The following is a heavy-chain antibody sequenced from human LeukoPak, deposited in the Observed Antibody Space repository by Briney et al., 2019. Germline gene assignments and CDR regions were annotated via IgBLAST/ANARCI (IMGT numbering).Heavy chain of an antibody. CDR3: ARLGGLERPLDY. CDR2: IDPSDSYT. J-gene: IGHJ4*02. V-gene: IGHV5-10-1*01. D-gene: IGHD1-1*01. CDR1: GYSFTSYW. Sequence: GESLKISCKGSGYSFTSYWISWVRQMPGKGLEWMGRIDPSDSYTNYSPSFQGHVTTSADKSISTAYLQWSSLKASDTAMYYCARLGGLERPLDYWGQGTLVTVSS.